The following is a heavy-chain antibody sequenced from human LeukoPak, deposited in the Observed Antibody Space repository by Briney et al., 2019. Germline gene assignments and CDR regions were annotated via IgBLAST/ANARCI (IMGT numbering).Heavy chain of an antibody. CDR2: IYYTGNT. V-gene: IGHV4-39*01. D-gene: IGHD1-26*01. CDR3: PRVWERKGSGTNYAGY. J-gene: IGHJ4*02. Sequence: TSETLSLTCTVSGGSISCSSYYWAWIRQPPGKGLEWIGNIYYTGNTYYNPSLKSRVTISVDTFKNQFSLKLTSVPDADTAAYYCPRVWERKGSGTNYAGYWGPGTLVTVSS. CDR1: GGSISCSSYY.